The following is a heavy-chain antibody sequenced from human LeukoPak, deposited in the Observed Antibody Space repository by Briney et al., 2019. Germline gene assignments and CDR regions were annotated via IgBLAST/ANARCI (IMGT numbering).Heavy chain of an antibody. D-gene: IGHD2-2*01. Sequence: GGSLRLSCAASGLTFSSYGIHWVRQAPGKGLEWVAAISYDGSSKYYADSVKGRFTISRDSSKNTLYLQMNSLRAEDTAVYYCAKDQGVVVHGKYHYYGMDVWGQGTTVTVSS. V-gene: IGHV3-30*18. CDR3: AKDQGVVVHGKYHYYGMDV. CDR2: ISYDGSSK. J-gene: IGHJ6*02. CDR1: GLTFSSYG.